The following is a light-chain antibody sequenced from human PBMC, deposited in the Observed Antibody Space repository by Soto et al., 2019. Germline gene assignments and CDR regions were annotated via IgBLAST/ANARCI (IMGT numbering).Light chain of an antibody. CDR2: AAS. CDR1: QGIRNE. CDR3: LLHNSYPPLT. V-gene: IGKV1-17*01. J-gene: IGKJ4*01. Sequence: DIQMTQSPSSLSASVGDRVTITCRASQGIRNELGWYQQQPEKAPKRLIYAASSLQSGDPSRFSGSGSGTEFTLTISSLQPADFATYSCLLHNSYPPLTFGGGNKVEIK.